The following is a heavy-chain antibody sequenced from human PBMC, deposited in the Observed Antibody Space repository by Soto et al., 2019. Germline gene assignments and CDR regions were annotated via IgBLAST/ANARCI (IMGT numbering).Heavy chain of an antibody. D-gene: IGHD3-3*01. Sequence: SETLSLTCAVSSGSISSSNWWSWVRQPPGKGLEWIGEIYHSGSTNYNPSLKSRVTISVDKSKNQFSLKLSSVTAADTAVYYCARAALTGLYDFWSGLSSPRDYYYYYMDVWGKGTTVTVSS. CDR3: ARAALTGLYDFWSGLSSPRDYYYYYMDV. CDR1: SGSISSSNW. J-gene: IGHJ6*03. CDR2: IYHSGST. V-gene: IGHV4-4*02.